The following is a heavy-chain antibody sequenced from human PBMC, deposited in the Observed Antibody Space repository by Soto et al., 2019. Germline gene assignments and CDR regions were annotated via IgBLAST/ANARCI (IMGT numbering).Heavy chain of an antibody. D-gene: IGHD3-22*01. J-gene: IGHJ4*02. Sequence: QVQLVQSGAEVKKPGASVKVSCKASGYTFTSYGISWVRQAPGQGLEWMGWISAYNGNTNYAQKLQGRVTMTTDTSTSTAYMELRSLRSDVTAVYYCASSKAYYDSRGYYPYQFDSWGQGTLVTVSS. V-gene: IGHV1-18*01. CDR2: ISAYNGNT. CDR3: ASSKAYYDSRGYYPYQFDS. CDR1: GYTFTSYG.